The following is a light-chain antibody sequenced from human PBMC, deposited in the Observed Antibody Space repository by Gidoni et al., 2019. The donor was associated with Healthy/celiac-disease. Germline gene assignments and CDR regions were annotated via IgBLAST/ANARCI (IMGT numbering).Light chain of an antibody. V-gene: IGKV3-20*01. CDR2: GAS. J-gene: IGKJ3*01. CDR1: QSVSSSY. CDR3: QQYGSSL. Sequence: EIVLTQSPGTLSLSPGERATLSCRASQSVSSSYLAWYQQKPGQAPRLLIYGASSRATGIPDRFSGSGSGTDFTLTISRLEPEDFAVYYCQQYGSSLFXPXTKVDIK.